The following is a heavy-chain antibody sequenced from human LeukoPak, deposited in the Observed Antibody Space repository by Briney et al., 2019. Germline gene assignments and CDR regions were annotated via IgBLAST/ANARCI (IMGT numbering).Heavy chain of an antibody. CDR2: INAGNGNT. V-gene: IGHV1-3*01. CDR3: ARDWGRDSSGYYLFTFDY. J-gene: IGHJ4*02. D-gene: IGHD3-22*01. Sequence: ASVKVSCKASGYTFTSYAMHWVRQAPGQRLEWMGWINAGNGNTKYSQKFQGRVTITRDTSASTAYMELSSLRSEDTAVYYCARDWGRDSSGYYLFTFDYWGQGTLVTVSS. CDR1: GYTFTSYA.